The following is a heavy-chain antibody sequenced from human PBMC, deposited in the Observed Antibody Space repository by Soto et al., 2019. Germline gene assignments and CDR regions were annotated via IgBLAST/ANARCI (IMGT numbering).Heavy chain of an antibody. Sequence: QVQLVQSGAEEKKPGASVKVSGKASGYTFTSYAMHWVRQAPGQRLGWMGGINAGKGNTKYSQKFQGRVTITRDTSASTAYMELSSLRSEDTAVYYCARGSGYYYWDDYWGQGTLVTVSS. CDR1: GYTFTSYA. CDR3: ARGSGYYYWDDY. D-gene: IGHD3-22*01. CDR2: INAGKGNT. J-gene: IGHJ4*02. V-gene: IGHV1-3*05.